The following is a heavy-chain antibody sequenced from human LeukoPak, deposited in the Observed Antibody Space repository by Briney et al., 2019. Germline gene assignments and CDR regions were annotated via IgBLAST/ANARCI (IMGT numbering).Heavy chain of an antibody. CDR1: GFTFSGSA. CDR2: IRSKANSYAT. J-gene: IGHJ3*02. D-gene: IGHD4-17*01. Sequence: GGSLRLSCAASGFTFSGSAMHWVRQASGKGLEWVGRIRSKANSYATTYAASVKGRFTIPRDDSKNTAYLQMNSLKTEDTAVYYCTRHSDGDYSYHSTDAFDIWGQGTMVTVSS. V-gene: IGHV3-73*01. CDR3: TRHSDGDYSYHSTDAFDI.